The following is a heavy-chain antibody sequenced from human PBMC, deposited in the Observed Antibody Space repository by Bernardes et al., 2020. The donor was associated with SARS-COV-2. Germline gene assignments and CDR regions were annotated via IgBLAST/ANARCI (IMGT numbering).Heavy chain of an antibody. CDR3: ARVDFSNLYYFDY. CDR1: GFTFSTYA. Sequence: GGSLRLSCAASGFTFSTYAMNWVRQAPGKGLEWVSAIGASGGSTYYSDSVRGRFTISRDNAKNSVSLQMNSLRAEDTAVYYCARVDFSNLYYFDYWGQGTPVTVSS. J-gene: IGHJ4*02. D-gene: IGHD4-4*01. CDR2: IGASGGST. V-gene: IGHV3-23*01.